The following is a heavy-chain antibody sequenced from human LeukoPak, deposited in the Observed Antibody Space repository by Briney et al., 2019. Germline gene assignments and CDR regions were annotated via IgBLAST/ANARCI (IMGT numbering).Heavy chain of an antibody. CDR3: ARDNWNYGWFDP. CDR1: GYTFTNYN. V-gene: IGHV1-18*01. Sequence: GASVTVSCTASGYTFTNYNINWVRQAPGQGLEWMGWISAYNGNTNYAQKLQGRVTMTTDTSTSTAFMYLRGLRSDDTAVYYCARDNWNYGWFDPWGQGTLVTVSS. J-gene: IGHJ5*02. D-gene: IGHD1-7*01. CDR2: ISAYNGNT.